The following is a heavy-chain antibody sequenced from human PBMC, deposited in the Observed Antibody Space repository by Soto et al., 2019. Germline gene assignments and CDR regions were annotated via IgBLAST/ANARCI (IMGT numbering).Heavy chain of an antibody. J-gene: IGHJ4*01. CDR1: GFTFSDSS. CDR2: ISYDGSDK. D-gene: IGHD5-12*01. V-gene: IGHV3-30-3*01. Sequence: HPGGSLRLSCAASGFTFSDSSMHWVRQAPGKGLEWVAVISYDGSDKYYADSVKGRFTISRDNSKNTLYLQMNSLRPEDSAVYYCARDGATMVVLYYFDSWGHGTLVTVSS. CDR3: ARDGATMVVLYYFDS.